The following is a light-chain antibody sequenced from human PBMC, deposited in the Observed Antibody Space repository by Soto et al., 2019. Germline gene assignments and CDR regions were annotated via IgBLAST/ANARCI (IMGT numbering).Light chain of an antibody. CDR2: GAF. CDR3: QQHGSSPWM. CDR1: QSLSSSY. J-gene: IGKJ1*01. Sequence: VLRQPLRTLSLSPGERATLSCRASQSLSSSYFAWYQHKPGQGPRLLIYGAFTRATGIPDRFSGSGSGTNFTLTISRLEPEDFAVYYCQQHGSSPWMFGQGTKVDIK. V-gene: IGKV3-20*01.